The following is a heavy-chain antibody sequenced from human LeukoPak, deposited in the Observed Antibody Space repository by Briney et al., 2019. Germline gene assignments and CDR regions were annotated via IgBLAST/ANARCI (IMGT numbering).Heavy chain of an antibody. J-gene: IGHJ4*02. CDR3: ARRSAARYGLDY. V-gene: IGHV3-23*01. Sequence: PGGSLRLSCAASGFTFSSYAMSWVRQAPGKGLEWVSAISGSGGSTYYADSVKGRFTISRDNAKNTLYLQMNSLRVEDTAVYYCARRSAARYGLDYWGQGTPVSVSS. CDR2: ISGSGGST. CDR1: GFTFSSYA. D-gene: IGHD6-6*01.